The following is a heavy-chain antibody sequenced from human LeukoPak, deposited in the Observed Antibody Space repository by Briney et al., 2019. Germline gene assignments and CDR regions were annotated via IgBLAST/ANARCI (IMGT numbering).Heavy chain of an antibody. J-gene: IGHJ3*02. V-gene: IGHV7-4-1*02. CDR1: GYTFTSYA. CDR3: ARAGTERIAAASDAFDI. D-gene: IGHD6-13*01. CDR2: INTNTGNP. Sequence: GASVKVSCKASGYTFTSYAMNWVRQAPGQGLEWMGWINTNTGNPTYAQGFTGRFVFSLDTSVSTAYLQISSLKAEDTAVYYCARAGTERIAAASDAFDIWGQGTVVTVSS.